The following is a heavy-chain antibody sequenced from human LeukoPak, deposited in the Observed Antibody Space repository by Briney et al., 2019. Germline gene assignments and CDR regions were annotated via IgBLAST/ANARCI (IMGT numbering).Heavy chain of an antibody. D-gene: IGHD3-9*01. V-gene: IGHV4-31*03. Sequence: SETLSLTCTVSGGSISSSSYYWGWIRQPPGKGLEWIGYIYYSGGTQYNPSLKSRLTISVDTSKNQFSLRLSSVTAADTAVYYCARFDILTAANFDPWGQGTLVTVSS. J-gene: IGHJ5*02. CDR1: GGSISSSSYY. CDR3: ARFDILTAANFDP. CDR2: IYYSGGT.